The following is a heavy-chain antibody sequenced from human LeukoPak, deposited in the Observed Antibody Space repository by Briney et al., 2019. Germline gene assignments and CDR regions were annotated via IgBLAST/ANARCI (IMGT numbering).Heavy chain of an antibody. J-gene: IGHJ4*02. CDR2: INHSGST. CDR3: ARAKTGYYIRRNYFDY. D-gene: IGHD3-9*01. CDR1: GGSFSGYY. V-gene: IGHV4-34*01. Sequence: SETLSLTCAVYGGSFSGYYCSWIRQPPGKGLEWIGEINHSGSTNYNPSLKSRVTISVDTSKNQFSLKLSSVTAADTAVYYCARAKTGYYIRRNYFDYWRQGTLVTVSS.